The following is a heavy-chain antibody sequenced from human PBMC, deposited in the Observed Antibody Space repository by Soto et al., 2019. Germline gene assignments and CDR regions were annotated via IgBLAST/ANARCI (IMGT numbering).Heavy chain of an antibody. CDR1: GGSISSYY. V-gene: IGHV4-59*01. CDR2: IYYSGST. CDR3: ARTTEYYYYGMDV. J-gene: IGHJ6*04. D-gene: IGHD4-4*01. Sequence: SETLSLTCTVSGGSISSYYWSWIRQPPGKGLEWIGYIYYSGSTNYNPSLKSRVTISVDTSKNQFSLKLSSVTAADTAVYYCARTTEYYYYGMDVWGKGTTVTVSS.